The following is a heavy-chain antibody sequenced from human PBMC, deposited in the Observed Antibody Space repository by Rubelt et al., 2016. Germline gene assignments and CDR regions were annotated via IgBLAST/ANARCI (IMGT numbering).Heavy chain of an antibody. V-gene: IGHV3-21*01. CDR1: GFTFSSYS. D-gene: IGHD1-26*01. Sequence: EVQLVESGGGLVKPGGSLRLSCAASGFTFSSYSMNWVRQAPGKGLEWVSSISSSSSYIYYADSVKGRFTISRDNSKNTLYLQMNSLRAEDTAVYYCASWEPEYYFDYWGQGTLVTVSS. CDR3: ASWEPEYYFDY. J-gene: IGHJ4*02. CDR2: ISSSSSYI.